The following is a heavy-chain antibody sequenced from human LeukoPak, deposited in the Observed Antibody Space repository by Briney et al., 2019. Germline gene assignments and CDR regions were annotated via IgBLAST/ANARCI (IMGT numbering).Heavy chain of an antibody. J-gene: IGHJ5*02. CDR2: INHSGST. CDR1: GGSFSGYY. V-gene: IGHV4-34*01. D-gene: IGHD6-19*01. Sequence: SETLSLTCAVYGGSFSGYYWSWIRQPPGKGLEWIGEINHSGSTNYNPSLKSRVTISVDTSKNQFSLKLSSVTAADTAVYYCAVQQWLTRQNWFDPWGQGTLVTVSS. CDR3: AVQQWLTRQNWFDP.